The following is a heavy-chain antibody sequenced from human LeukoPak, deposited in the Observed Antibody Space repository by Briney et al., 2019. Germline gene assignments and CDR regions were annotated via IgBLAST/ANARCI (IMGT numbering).Heavy chain of an antibody. CDR2: IKSKTDGGTT. Sequence: GGSLRLSCAASGFTFSNAWMSWVRQAPGKGLEWVGRIKSKTDGGTTDYAAPVKGRFTISRDDSKNTLDLQMNSLKTEDTAMYYCTTDGDYDFWSGHPNYYYMDVWGKGTTVTVSS. CDR1: GFTFSNAW. V-gene: IGHV3-15*01. CDR3: TTDGDYDFWSGHPNYYYMDV. D-gene: IGHD3-3*01. J-gene: IGHJ6*03.